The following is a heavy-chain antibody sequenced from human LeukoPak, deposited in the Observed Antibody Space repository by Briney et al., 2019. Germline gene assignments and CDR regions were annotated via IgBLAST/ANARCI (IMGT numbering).Heavy chain of an antibody. J-gene: IGHJ4*02. V-gene: IGHV4-34*01. Sequence: PSETLSLTCAVYGGSFGGYYWTWIRQPPAKGLEWIGEINHSGSSNYNPSLKSRVTISVDTSKNQFSLKLTSVTAADTAVYYCARSYNRVVLLYYWGQGTLVTVSS. D-gene: IGHD3-10*01. CDR1: GGSFGGYY. CDR2: INHSGSS. CDR3: ARSYNRVVLLYY.